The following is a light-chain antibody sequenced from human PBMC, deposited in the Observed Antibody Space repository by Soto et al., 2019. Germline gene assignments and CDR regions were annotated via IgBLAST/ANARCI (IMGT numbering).Light chain of an antibody. CDR3: CSYSSSSALPYV. CDR1: SSDVGGYNY. Sequence: QSALTQPASVSGSPGQSITISCSGTSSDVGGYNYVSWYQQLPGKAPKLIIYDVTIRPSGVSNRFSGSKSGNTASLTISGLQAEGEADYFCCSYSSSSALPYVFGTGTKLTVL. CDR2: DVT. V-gene: IGLV2-14*03. J-gene: IGLJ1*01.